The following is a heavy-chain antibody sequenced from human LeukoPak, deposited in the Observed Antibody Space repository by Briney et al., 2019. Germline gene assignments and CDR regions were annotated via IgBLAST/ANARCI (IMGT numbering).Heavy chain of an antibody. J-gene: IGHJ4*02. CDR2: ISYDGSNK. Sequence: GGSLRLSCTASGFSFSNYTMHWVRQAPGKGLEWVAVISYDGSNKYYADSVKGRFAISRDNSKNTLYLQMNSLRAEDTAVYYCAREATVTSGGYYFDYWGQGTLVTVSS. CDR3: AREATVTSGGYYFDY. CDR1: GFSFSNYT. V-gene: IGHV3-30*09. D-gene: IGHD4-17*01.